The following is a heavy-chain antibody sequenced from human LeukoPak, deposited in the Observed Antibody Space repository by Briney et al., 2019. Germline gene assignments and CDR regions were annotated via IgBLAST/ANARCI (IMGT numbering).Heavy chain of an antibody. J-gene: IGHJ3*02. CDR1: RFTFSTDE. V-gene: IGHV3-48*03. CDR2: ISSSGRNI. D-gene: IGHD4-17*01. CDR3: ARELTVFDALDI. Sequence: PGGSLRLSCAASRFTFSTDEMNWVRQAPGKGLEWVSYISSSGRNIDYADSVKGRFIISRDNAKNSLFLQMNSLRAEDTAVYYCARELTVFDALDIWGQGTMITVSS.